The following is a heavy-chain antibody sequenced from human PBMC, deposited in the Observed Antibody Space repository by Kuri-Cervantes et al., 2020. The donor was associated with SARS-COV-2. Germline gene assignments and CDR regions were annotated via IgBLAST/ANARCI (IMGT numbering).Heavy chain of an antibody. V-gene: IGHV1-69*01. CDR3: AGLGYCSGGSCYYYYYGMDV. J-gene: IGHJ6*02. CDR2: IIPIFGTA. D-gene: IGHD2-15*01. CDR1: GGTFSSYA. Sequence: KISCKASGGTFSSYAISWVRQAPGQGLEWMGGIIPIFGTANYAQKFQGRVTITADESTSTAYMELSSLRPEDTAVYYCAGLGYCSGGSCYYYYYGMDVWGQGTAVTVSS.